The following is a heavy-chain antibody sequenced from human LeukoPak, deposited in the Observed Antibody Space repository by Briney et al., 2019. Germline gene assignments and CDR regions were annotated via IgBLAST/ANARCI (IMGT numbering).Heavy chain of an antibody. CDR2: IYWDDDK. D-gene: IGHD2-15*01. Sequence: SGPTLVNPTQTLTLTCSFSGFSLSTREVGVGWIRQPPGKALEWLALIYWDDDKRYSPSLKSRLTITKDTSKNQVVLTMTNMDPVDTATYYCAHIHQRGYCSGGSCYWFDPWGQGTLVTVSS. CDR1: GFSLSTREVG. V-gene: IGHV2-5*02. CDR3: AHIHQRGYCSGGSCYWFDP. J-gene: IGHJ5*02.